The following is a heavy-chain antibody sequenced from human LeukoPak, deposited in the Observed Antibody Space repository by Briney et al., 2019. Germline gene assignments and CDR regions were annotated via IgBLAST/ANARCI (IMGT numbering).Heavy chain of an antibody. CDR3: AREYFGSSAP. CDR2: IYTSGST. D-gene: IGHD3-9*01. CDR1: GGSISRYS. J-gene: IGHJ5*02. V-gene: IGHV4-4*07. Sequence: SETLSLTCSVSGGSISRYSWGWIRQPAGKGLEWIGRIYTSGSTNYNPSLKSRFTMSVDTSKNQFSLKLSCVTAADTAVYYCAREYFGSSAPWGQGTLVTVSS.